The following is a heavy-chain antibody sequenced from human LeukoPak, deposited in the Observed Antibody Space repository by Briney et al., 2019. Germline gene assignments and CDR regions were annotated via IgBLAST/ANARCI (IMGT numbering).Heavy chain of an antibody. J-gene: IGHJ4*02. CDR3: ARAAPHSYYYDSSGYYYPYYFDY. Sequence: SETLSLTCTVSGGSISSSSYYWGWIRQPPGKGLEWIGSIYNTGNTYYNPSLKNRVTISVDTSKNQFSLKLSSVTAADTAVYYCARAAPHSYYYDSSGYYYPYYFDYWGQGTLVTVSS. V-gene: IGHV4-39*07. D-gene: IGHD3-22*01. CDR2: IYNTGNT. CDR1: GGSISSSSYY.